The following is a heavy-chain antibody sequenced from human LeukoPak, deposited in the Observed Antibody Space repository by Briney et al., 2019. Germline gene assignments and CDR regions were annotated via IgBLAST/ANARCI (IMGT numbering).Heavy chain of an antibody. CDR2: INHSGST. CDR3: ARDPAAAGLGAFDI. CDR1: GGSFSGYY. J-gene: IGHJ3*02. V-gene: IGHV4-34*01. Sequence: PSETLSLTCAVYGGSFSGYYWSWIRQSPGKGLEWIGEINHSGSTNYNPSLKSRVTISVDTSKNQFSLKLSSVTAADTAVYYCARDPAAAGLGAFDIWGQGTMVTVSS. D-gene: IGHD6-13*01.